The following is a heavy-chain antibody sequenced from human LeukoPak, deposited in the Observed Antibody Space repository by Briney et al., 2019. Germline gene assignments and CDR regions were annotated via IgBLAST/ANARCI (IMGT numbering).Heavy chain of an antibody. V-gene: IGHV4-59*01. J-gene: IGHJ4*02. CDR2: IYYSGST. CDR1: GGSISSYY. Sequence: SETLSLTCTVSGGSISSYYWSWIRQPPGKGLEWIGYIYYSGSTNYNPSLKSRVTISVDTSKSQFSLKLSSVTAADTAVYYCAREDGYNSFDYWGQGTLVTVSS. CDR3: AREDGYNSFDY. D-gene: IGHD5-24*01.